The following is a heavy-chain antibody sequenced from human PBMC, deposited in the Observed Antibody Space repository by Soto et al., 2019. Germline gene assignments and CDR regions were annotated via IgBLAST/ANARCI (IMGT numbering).Heavy chain of an antibody. CDR1: GGTFSSYA. Sequence: RASVKVSCKASGGTFSSYAISWVRQAPGQGLEWMGGIIPIFGTANYAQKFQGRVTITADKSTSTAYMELSSLRSEDTAVYYCARPILYYDSNPGAFDIWGQGTMVTVSS. CDR2: IIPIFGTA. CDR3: ARPILYYDSNPGAFDI. V-gene: IGHV1-69*06. J-gene: IGHJ3*02. D-gene: IGHD3-22*01.